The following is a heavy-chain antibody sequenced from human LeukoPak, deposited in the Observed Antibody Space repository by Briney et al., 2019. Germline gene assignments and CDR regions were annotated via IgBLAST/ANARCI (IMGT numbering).Heavy chain of an antibody. J-gene: IGHJ4*02. CDR2: ISGSGGST. D-gene: IGHD6-19*01. CDR3: AKDGYSSGWRHDY. V-gene: IGHV3-23*01. Sequence: PGGSLRLSCAASGFTFSSYSMNWVRQAPGKGLEWVSAISGSGGSTYYADSVKGRFTISRDNSKNTLYLQMNSLRAEDTAVYYCAKDGYSSGWRHDYWGQGTLVTVSS. CDR1: GFTFSSYS.